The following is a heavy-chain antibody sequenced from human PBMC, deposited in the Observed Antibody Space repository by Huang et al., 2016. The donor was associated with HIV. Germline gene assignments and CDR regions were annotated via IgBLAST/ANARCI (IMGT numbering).Heavy chain of an antibody. CDR1: NCNFGSHG. J-gene: IGHJ6*03. CDR3: ARSGFGVVITTTLDYYYMDV. CDR2: ISVYNGDT. V-gene: IGHV1-18*01. Sequence: QVQLVQSGAEVKKPGASVKVSCEASNCNFGSHGISWVRQAPGQGREGMGWISVYNGDTKYEQKFQGRVTMTRETSTRTAYMELTSLRFDDTAVYYCARSGFGVVITTTLDYYYMDVWGTGTTVTVSS. D-gene: IGHD3-3*01.